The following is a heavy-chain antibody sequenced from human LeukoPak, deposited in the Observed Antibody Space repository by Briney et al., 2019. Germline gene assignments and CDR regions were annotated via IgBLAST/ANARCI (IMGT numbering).Heavy chain of an antibody. V-gene: IGHV4-59*08. Sequence: PSETLSLTCTVSGGSISSYYWSWIRQPPGKGLEWIGYIYYSGSTNYNPSLKSRVTISVDTSKNQFSPKLSSVTAADTAVYYCARHAVAGSYYFDYWGQGTLVTVSS. CDR3: ARHAVAGSYYFDY. CDR2: IYYSGST. CDR1: GGSISSYY. J-gene: IGHJ4*02. D-gene: IGHD6-19*01.